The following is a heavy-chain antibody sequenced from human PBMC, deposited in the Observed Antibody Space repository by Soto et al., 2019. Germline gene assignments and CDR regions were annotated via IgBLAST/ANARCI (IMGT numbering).Heavy chain of an antibody. D-gene: IGHD3-22*01. J-gene: IGHJ5*02. V-gene: IGHV4-59*01. Sequence: PSEPLSLTCTVTGDSISSYYWSWIRQPPGKGLEWIGYIYYSGSTNYSPSLKSRVTISVDTSKNQFSLKLSSVTAADTAVYYCARDWPDSSGQATSWFDPWGPEHMVTVSS. CDR3: ARDWPDSSGQATSWFDP. CDR1: GDSISSYY. CDR2: IYYSGST.